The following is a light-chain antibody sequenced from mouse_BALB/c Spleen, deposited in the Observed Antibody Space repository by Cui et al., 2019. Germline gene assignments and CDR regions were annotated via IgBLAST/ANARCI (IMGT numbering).Light chain of an antibody. J-gene: IGKJ2*01. Sequence: QIVLTQSPAIMSASPGEKVTLTCSASSSVSSSYLYWYQQKPGSSPKLWIYSTSNLASGVPARFSGSGSGTSYSLTISSMEAEDAASYFCHQWSSYPPTFGGGTKLEMK. CDR1: SSVSSSY. V-gene: IGKV4-79*01. CDR3: HQWSSYPPT. CDR2: STS.